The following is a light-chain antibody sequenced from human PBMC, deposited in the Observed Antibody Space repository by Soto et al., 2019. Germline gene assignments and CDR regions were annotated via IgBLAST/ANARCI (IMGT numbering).Light chain of an antibody. V-gene: IGLV4-60*02. J-gene: IGLJ2*01. CDR3: ETWDINTHVV. CDR2: LEGSGSY. CDR1: SGHSSYI. Sequence: QLVLTQSSSASASLGSSVKLTCTLSSGHSSYIIAWHQQQPGKAPRYLMKLEGSGSYNMGSGVPDRFSGSSSGADRYLTISNLQFEDEADYYCETWDINTHVVFGGGTKLTVL.